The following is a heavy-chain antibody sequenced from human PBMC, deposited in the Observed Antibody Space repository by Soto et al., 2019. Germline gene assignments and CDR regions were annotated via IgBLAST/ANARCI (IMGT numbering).Heavy chain of an antibody. Sequence: ASVKVSCKASGYTFTDYYMHWVRQAPGQGLEWMGWINPNSGGTKYAQKFQAWVTMTADTSISTAYLELSRLRSDDTAVYYCARDLVTMVRGVSLGFDPWGQGTLVTVSS. CDR2: INPNSGGT. CDR1: GYTFTDYY. CDR3: ARDLVTMVRGVSLGFDP. V-gene: IGHV1-2*04. D-gene: IGHD3-10*01. J-gene: IGHJ5*02.